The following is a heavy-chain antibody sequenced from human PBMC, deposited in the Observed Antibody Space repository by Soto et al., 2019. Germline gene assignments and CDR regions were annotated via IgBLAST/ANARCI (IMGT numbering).Heavy chain of an antibody. D-gene: IGHD3-3*01. J-gene: IGHJ6*02. V-gene: IGHV3-73*01. CDR3: TRHYDFWSGYYNGGYYYYGMDV. Sequence: PGGSLRLSCAASGFTFSGSAMHWVRQASWKGLEWVGRIRSKANSYATAYAASVKGRFTISRDDSKNTAYLQMNSLKTEDTAVYYCTRHYDFWSGYYNGGYYYYGMDVWGQGTTVTVSS. CDR2: IRSKANSYAT. CDR1: GFTFSGSA.